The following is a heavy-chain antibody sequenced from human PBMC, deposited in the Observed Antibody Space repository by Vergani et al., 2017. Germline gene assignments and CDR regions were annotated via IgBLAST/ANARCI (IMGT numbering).Heavy chain of an antibody. CDR3: ASLYYDILTGYHYYMDV. V-gene: IGHV1-69*02. CDR1: GGTFSSYT. CDR2: IIPILGIA. Sequence: QVQLVQSGAEVKKPGSSVKVSCKASGGTFSSYTISWVRQAPGQGLEWMGRIIPILGIANYAQKFQGRVTITADKSTSTAYMELSSLSSEDTAVYYCASLYYDILTGYHYYMDVWGKGTTVTVSS. J-gene: IGHJ6*03. D-gene: IGHD3-9*01.